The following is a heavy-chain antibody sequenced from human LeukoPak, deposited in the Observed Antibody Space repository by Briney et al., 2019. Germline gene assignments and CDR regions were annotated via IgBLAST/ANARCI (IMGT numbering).Heavy chain of an antibody. J-gene: IGHJ3*02. CDR1: GFTFSSYG. CDR2: IWYDGSNK. V-gene: IGHV3-33*01. Sequence: GGSLRLSCAASGFTFSSYGMHWGRQAPGKGLEWVAVIWYDGSNKYYAESVKGRFTISRDNSKTTLYLQMNSLSAEDTAVYSCARYAGRDGYNPRAFDIWGQGTIVTVSS. CDR3: ARYAGRDGYNPRAFDI. D-gene: IGHD5-12*01.